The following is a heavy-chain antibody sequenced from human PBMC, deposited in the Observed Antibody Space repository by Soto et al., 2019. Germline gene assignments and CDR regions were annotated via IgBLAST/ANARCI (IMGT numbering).Heavy chain of an antibody. J-gene: IGHJ5*01. V-gene: IGHV3-21*01. CDR1: GFTFNPYN. CDR2: ISTSSSYI. CDR3: VRGLERATSKNWFDS. D-gene: IGHD1-1*01. Sequence: GGSLRLSCEGSGFTFNPYNMNWVRQAPGKGLEWVASISTSSSYIYYAASVEGRFTVSRDNAKNSLYLQMSDLRDEDTAVYYCVRGLERATSKNWFDSWGQGTQVTVSS.